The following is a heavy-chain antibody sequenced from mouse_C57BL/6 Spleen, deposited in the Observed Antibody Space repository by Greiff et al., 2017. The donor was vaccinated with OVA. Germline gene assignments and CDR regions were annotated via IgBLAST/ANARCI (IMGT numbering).Heavy chain of an antibody. Sequence: VQLHQSGPELVKPGASVKISCKASGYTFTDYYMNWVKQSHGKSLEWIGDINPNNGGTSYNQKFKGKATLTVDKSSSTAYMELRSLTSEDSAVYYCAQGGRREESYWGQGTTLTVSS. CDR3: AQGGRREESY. J-gene: IGHJ2*01. V-gene: IGHV1-26*01. CDR2: INPNNGGT. CDR1: GYTFTDYY. D-gene: IGHD2-12*01.